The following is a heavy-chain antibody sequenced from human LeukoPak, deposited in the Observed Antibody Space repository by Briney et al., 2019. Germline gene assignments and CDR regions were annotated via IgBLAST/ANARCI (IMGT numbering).Heavy chain of an antibody. CDR3: ARGGLNSYGYFY. V-gene: IGHV4-34*01. CDR1: GGSFSNYY. D-gene: IGHD5-18*01. J-gene: IGHJ4*02. Sequence: PSETLSLTCAVYGGSFSNYYWTWIRQSPGKGLEWIGDINQSETTKYNPSFESRLTISVDTSRSQFSLKLTSLTAADTAVYYCARGGLNSYGYFYWGQGILVTVSS. CDR2: INQSETT.